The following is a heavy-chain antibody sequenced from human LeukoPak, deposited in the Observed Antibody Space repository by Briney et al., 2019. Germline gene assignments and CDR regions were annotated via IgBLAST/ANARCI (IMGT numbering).Heavy chain of an antibody. CDR2: IYHSGST. J-gene: IGHJ4*02. D-gene: IGHD6-19*01. V-gene: IGHV4-38-2*01. CDR1: GYSISSGYY. Sequence: PSETLSPTCAVSGYSISSGYYWGWIRQPPGKGLEWIGSIYHSGSTYYNPSLKSRVTISVDTSKNQFSLKLSSVTAADTAVYYCATSIAVAGTLDYWGQGTLVTVSS. CDR3: ATSIAVAGTLDY.